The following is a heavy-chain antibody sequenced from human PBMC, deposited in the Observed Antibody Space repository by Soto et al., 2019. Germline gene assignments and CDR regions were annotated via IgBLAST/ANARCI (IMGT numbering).Heavy chain of an antibody. CDR3: ARGDIVLMVSYGMDV. V-gene: IGHV4-59*12. CDR1: GGSISSYY. J-gene: IGHJ6*02. D-gene: IGHD2-8*01. CDR2: IYDSGST. Sequence: SETLSLTCTVSGGSISSYYWSWIRQPPGKGLEWIGYIYDSGSTNYNPSLKSRVTISVDTSKNQFSLQLNSVTPEDTAVYYCARGDIVLMVSYGMDVWGQGTTVTVSS.